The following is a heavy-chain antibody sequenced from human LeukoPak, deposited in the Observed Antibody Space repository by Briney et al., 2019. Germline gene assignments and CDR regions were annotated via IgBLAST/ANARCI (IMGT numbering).Heavy chain of an antibody. CDR1: GYIFTGYG. CDR2: ISAYNGNI. J-gene: IGHJ4*02. CDR3: ARYGDNDYVWGSHRYTSFDY. Sequence: ASVKVSCKASGYIFTGYGISWVRQAPGQGLEWMGWISAYNGNINYAQKFQGRVTMTTDTSTSTAYMDLRSLRSDDTAVYYCARYGDNDYVWGSHRYTSFDYWGQGTLVTVSS. D-gene: IGHD3-16*02. V-gene: IGHV1-18*01.